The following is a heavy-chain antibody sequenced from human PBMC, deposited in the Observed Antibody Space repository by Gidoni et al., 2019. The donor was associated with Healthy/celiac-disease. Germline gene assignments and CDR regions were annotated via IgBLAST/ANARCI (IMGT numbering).Heavy chain of an antibody. CDR2: ISSSSSYI. V-gene: IGHV3-21*01. J-gene: IGHJ4*02. CDR3: ARDYGPTDQGSDY. D-gene: IGHD4-17*01. CDR1: GFTFSSYS. Sequence: EVQLVESGGGLVKPGWSLRLSCAASGFTFSSYSMHWVRQAPGKGLEWVSSISSSSSYIYYADSVKGRFTISRDNAKNALYLQMNSLRAEDTAVYYCARDYGPTDQGSDYWGQGTLVTVSS.